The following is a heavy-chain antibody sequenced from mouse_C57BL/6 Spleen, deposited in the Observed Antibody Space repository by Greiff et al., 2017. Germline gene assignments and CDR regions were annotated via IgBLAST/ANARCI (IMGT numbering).Heavy chain of an antibody. J-gene: IGHJ4*01. D-gene: IGHD2-3*01. CDR3: ARIPELDGYYVGYAMDY. Sequence: QVQLQQPGAELVKPGASVKLSCKASGYTFTSYWMHWVKQRPGQGLEWIGMIHPNSGSTNYNEKFKSKATLTVDKSSSTAYMQLSSLTSEDSAVYYCARIPELDGYYVGYAMDYWGQGTSVTVSS. V-gene: IGHV1-64*01. CDR1: GYTFTSYW. CDR2: IHPNSGST.